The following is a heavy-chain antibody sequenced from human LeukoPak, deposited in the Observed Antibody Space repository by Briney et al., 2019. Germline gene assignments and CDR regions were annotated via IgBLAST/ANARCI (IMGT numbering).Heavy chain of an antibody. V-gene: IGHV4-34*01. J-gene: IGHJ4*02. CDR3: ARGQGTVTTH. D-gene: IGHD4-17*01. CDR1: GGSFSGYY. CDR2: INHSGSA. Sequence: PSGTLSLTCAVSGGSFSGYYWTWIRQPPGKGLEWIGEINHSGSANYNPSLKSRVTISLGTSKNQFSLKLSSVTAADTAVYYCARGQGTVTTHWGQGTLVTVSS.